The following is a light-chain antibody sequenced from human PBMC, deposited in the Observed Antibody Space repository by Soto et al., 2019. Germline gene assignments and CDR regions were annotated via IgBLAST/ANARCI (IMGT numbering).Light chain of an antibody. CDR3: QHYNSYSEA. Sequence: DIQMTQSPSSLSASVGDRVTITCRASQGISTWLAWYQQKPGKAPKLLIYTASRLQTGVPPRFSGSGSGTEFTLTISSLQPDDFATYYCQHYNSYSEAFGQGTKVDIK. CDR1: QGISTW. CDR2: TAS. J-gene: IGKJ1*01. V-gene: IGKV1D-16*01.